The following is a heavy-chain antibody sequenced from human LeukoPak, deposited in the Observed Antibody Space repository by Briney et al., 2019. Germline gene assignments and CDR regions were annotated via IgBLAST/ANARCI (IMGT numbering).Heavy chain of an antibody. D-gene: IGHD6-19*01. CDR1: GGPISGSSYY. CDR3: ARHGQQWLRLPFDY. J-gene: IGHJ4*02. CDR2: IYYSGST. V-gene: IGHV4-39*01. Sequence: PSETLSLTCTVSGGPISGSSYYWGWIRQPPGKGLEWIGSIYYSGSTNYNPSLRSRVTISVDTSKNQVSLKLRSVTAADTAVYYCARHGQQWLRLPFDYWGQGTLVTVSS.